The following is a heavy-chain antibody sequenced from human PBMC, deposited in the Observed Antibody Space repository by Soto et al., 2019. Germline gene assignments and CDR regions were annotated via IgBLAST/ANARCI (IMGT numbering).Heavy chain of an antibody. Sequence: GGSLRLSCAASGFTFSSYAMHWVRQAPGKGLEYVSAISSNGGSTYYANSVKGRFTISRDNSKNTLYLQMGSLRAEDMAVYYCARDHIGYDRWGQGTLVTVS. CDR2: ISSNGGST. V-gene: IGHV3-64*01. J-gene: IGHJ4*02. CDR3: ARDHIGYDR. CDR1: GFTFSSYA. D-gene: IGHD5-12*01.